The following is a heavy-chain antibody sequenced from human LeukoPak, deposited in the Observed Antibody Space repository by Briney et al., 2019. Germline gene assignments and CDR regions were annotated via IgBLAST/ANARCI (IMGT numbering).Heavy chain of an antibody. J-gene: IGHJ3*02. Sequence: ASVKVSCKASGGTFSSYAISWVRQAPGQGLEWMGGIIPIFGTANYAQKFQGRVTITADESTSTAYMELSSLRSEDTAVYYCARESLYYYDSSGSQGFPLDIWGQGTMVTVSS. CDR3: ARESLYYYDSSGSQGFPLDI. CDR1: GGTFSSYA. CDR2: IIPIFGTA. V-gene: IGHV1-69*13. D-gene: IGHD3-22*01.